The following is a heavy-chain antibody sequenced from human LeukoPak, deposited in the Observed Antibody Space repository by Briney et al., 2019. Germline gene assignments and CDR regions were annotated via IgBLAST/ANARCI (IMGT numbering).Heavy chain of an antibody. CDR3: ARDSDDGGYSDY. Sequence: GGSLRLSCAASGFTFSKYSMNWVRQAPGKGLEWVSYIGNSISTIYYADSVKGRFTISRDNAENSLYLQMNSLRDEDTAVYYCARDSDDGGYSDYWGQGTLVTVSS. D-gene: IGHD4-23*01. J-gene: IGHJ4*02. CDR1: GFTFSKYS. V-gene: IGHV3-48*02. CDR2: IGNSISTI.